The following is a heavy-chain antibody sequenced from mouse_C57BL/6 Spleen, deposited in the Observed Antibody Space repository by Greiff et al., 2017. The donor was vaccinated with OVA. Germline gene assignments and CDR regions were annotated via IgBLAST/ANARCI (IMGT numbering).Heavy chain of an antibody. D-gene: IGHD2-4*01. CDR1: GFTFSDYY. J-gene: IGHJ2*01. CDR2: INYDGSST. CDR3: ARGVYYDYDAGFFDY. V-gene: IGHV5-16*01. Sequence: EVKLMESEGGLVQPGSSMKLSCTASGFTFSDYYMAWVRQVPEKGLEWVANINYDGSSTYYLDSLKSRFIISRDNAKNILYLQMSSLKSEDTATYYCARGVYYDYDAGFFDYWGQGTTLTVSS.